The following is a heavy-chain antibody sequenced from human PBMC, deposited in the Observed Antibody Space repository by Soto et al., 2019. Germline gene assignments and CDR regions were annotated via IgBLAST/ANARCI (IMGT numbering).Heavy chain of an antibody. Sequence: EVQLVESGGGLVQPGGSLRLSCAASGFTFSSYWMHWVRQAPGKGLVWVSRINEDGSTINYADSVKGRFTISRDNAKNQLYLERNGGRAEYWGVYYWERDSGGGGGYWGQGTLVTVSS. J-gene: IGHJ4*02. CDR3: ERDSGGGGGY. V-gene: IGHV3-74*01. CDR2: INEDGSTI. CDR1: GFTFSSYW. D-gene: IGHD3-10*01.